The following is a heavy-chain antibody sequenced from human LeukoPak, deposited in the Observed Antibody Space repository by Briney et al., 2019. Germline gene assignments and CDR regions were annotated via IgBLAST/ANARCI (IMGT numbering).Heavy chain of an antibody. CDR2: IYYSGST. CDR1: GGSISNYY. J-gene: IGHJ4*02. CDR3: ARGHASTWYPDF. D-gene: IGHD6-13*01. V-gene: IGHV4-59*08. Sequence: SETLSLTCTVSGGSISNYYWSWIRQPPGKGLEWVGYIYYSGSTRYNPSLNSRVTISLDTSKNQSSLNLSSVTAADTAVYYCARGHASTWYPDFWGQGILVTVSS.